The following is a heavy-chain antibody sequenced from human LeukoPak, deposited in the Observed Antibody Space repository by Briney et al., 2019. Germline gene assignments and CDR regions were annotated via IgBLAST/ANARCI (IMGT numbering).Heavy chain of an antibody. CDR3: ARDLGCSGGSCYSPSFWFDP. CDR1: GGTFSSYA. D-gene: IGHD2-15*01. J-gene: IGHJ5*02. CDR2: IIPIFDTA. V-gene: IGHV1-69*01. Sequence: ASVKVSCKASGGTFSSYAISWVRQAPGQGLEWMGGIIPIFDTANYAQKFQGRVTITADESTSTAYMELSSLRSEDTAVYYCARDLGCSGGSCYSPSFWFDPWGQGTLVTVSS.